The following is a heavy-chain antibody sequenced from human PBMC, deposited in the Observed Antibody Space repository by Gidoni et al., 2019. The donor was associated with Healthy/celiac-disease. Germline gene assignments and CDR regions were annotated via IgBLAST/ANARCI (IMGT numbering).Heavy chain of an antibody. V-gene: IGHV4-39*01. J-gene: IGHJ4*02. Sequence: QLQLPESGPGLVKPSETLSLPCPVSGGSISSSSSYCGWIRQPPGKGLEWIGSIYYSGSTYYNPSLKSRVTISVDTSKNQFSLKLSSVTAADTAVYYCARSLGYSSGWHKINYFDYWGQGTLITVSS. CDR3: ARSLGYSSGWHKINYFDY. D-gene: IGHD6-19*01. CDR2: IYYSGST. CDR1: GGSISSSSSY.